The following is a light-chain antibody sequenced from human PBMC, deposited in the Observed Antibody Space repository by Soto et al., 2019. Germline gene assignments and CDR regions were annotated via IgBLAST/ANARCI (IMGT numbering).Light chain of an antibody. J-gene: IGKJ1*01. Sequence: DIVMAQSPDPLAVSLGERATINCKCSQSVLYSSNNKNYLAWYQQKPGQPPKLLIYWASTRESGVPDRLSGSGSGTDFTLTISSLQAEDVAVYYCQQYYSTPWTFGQGTKVDIK. V-gene: IGKV4-1*01. CDR3: QQYYSTPWT. CDR1: QSVLYSSNNKNY. CDR2: WAS.